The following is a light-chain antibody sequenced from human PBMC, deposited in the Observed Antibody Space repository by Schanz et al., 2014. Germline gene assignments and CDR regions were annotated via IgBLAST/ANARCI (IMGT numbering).Light chain of an antibody. CDR3: QQNYGT. V-gene: IGKV3D-20*02. CDR1: QSISSSY. Sequence: EIVLTQSPATLSVSPGERATLSCRASQSISSSYLAWYQQKPGQAPRLLIYAASSRATGIPDRFSGSGSGTHFTLTISNLQPEDFATYYCQQNYGTFGQGTKV. CDR2: AAS. J-gene: IGKJ1*01.